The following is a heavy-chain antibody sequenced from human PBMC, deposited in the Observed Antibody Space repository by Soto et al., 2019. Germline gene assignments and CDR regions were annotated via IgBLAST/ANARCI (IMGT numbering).Heavy chain of an antibody. D-gene: IGHD4-17*01. CDR1: GFTFSSYG. CDR2: ISYDGSNK. CDR3: AKGDSTVTSRFDY. J-gene: IGHJ4*02. V-gene: IGHV3-30*18. Sequence: PGGSLRLSCAASGFTFSSYGMHWVRQAPGKGLEWVAVISYDGSNKYYADSVKGRFTISRDNSKNTLYLQMNSLRAEDTAVYYCAKGDSTVTSRFDYWGQGTLVTVSS.